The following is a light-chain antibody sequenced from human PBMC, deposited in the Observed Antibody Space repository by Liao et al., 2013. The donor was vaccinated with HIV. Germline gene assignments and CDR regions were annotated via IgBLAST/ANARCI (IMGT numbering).Light chain of an antibody. CDR3: QLWDSSNDHPV. CDR1: NIGNKN. Sequence: SYVLTQPPSVSVAPGKTARITCGAYNIGNKNVHWYQQRPGQAPVLVISHDSDRPSGIPERFSGSNSGNTATLTISGVAAGDEADYYCQLWDSSNDHPVFGGGTKVTVL. J-gene: IGLJ2*01. CDR2: HDS. V-gene: IGLV3-21*01.